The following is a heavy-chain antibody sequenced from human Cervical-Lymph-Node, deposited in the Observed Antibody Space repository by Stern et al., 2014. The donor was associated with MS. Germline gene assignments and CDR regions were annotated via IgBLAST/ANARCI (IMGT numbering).Heavy chain of an antibody. Sequence: QVQLQESGPGLVRPSGTLSLTCAVSGDSISNDNWWSWVRQPPGKGLEWIGEVYHTGSATYDPSLKSRVTIPVDKSKNKFSLRLTSMTAADTAVYYCARDQGFQLMNSWGQGTLVIVSS. CDR3: ARDQGFQLMNS. CDR1: GDSISNDNW. CDR2: VYHTGSA. V-gene: IGHV4-4*02. D-gene: IGHD2-2*01. J-gene: IGHJ4*02.